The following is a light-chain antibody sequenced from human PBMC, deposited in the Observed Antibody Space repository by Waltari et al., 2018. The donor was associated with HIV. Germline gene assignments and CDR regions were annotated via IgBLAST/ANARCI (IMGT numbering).Light chain of an antibody. CDR2: GTS. CDR3: QQDYTVPYT. J-gene: IGKJ2*01. CDR1: QDIRGS. Sequence: DIQMAQSPSSLSASVGNRVTITCLASQDIRGSLAWYQFKPGQAPELLVFGTSMLESGVPPRLSGSGSGTTYTLTISSLQPEDSATYYCQQDYTVPYTFGQGTNLEI. V-gene: IGKV1-NL1*01.